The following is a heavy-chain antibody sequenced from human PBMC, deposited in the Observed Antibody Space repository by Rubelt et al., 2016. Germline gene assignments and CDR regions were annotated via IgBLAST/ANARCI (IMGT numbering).Heavy chain of an antibody. Sequence: QVQLQQWGAGLLKPSETLSLTCAVYGGSFSGSYWSWIRQPPGTGLEWIGEINHSGSTNYNPSLKSWVTLSVDTSKNQLSRRLSSVTAAETAVYYCARGGIIVGNYYYGSGSYYKHWGQGTLVTVSS. CDR1: GGSFSGSY. J-gene: IGHJ4*02. CDR3: ARGGIIVGNYYYGSGSYYKH. V-gene: IGHV4-34*01. D-gene: IGHD3-10*01. CDR2: INHSGST.